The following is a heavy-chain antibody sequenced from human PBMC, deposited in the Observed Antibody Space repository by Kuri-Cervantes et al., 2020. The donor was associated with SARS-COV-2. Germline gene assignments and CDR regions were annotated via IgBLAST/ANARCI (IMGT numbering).Heavy chain of an antibody. CDR2: IIPIFGTA. D-gene: IGHD1-26*01. CDR3: ARGNWVSGSYDSGSVGSSDHYFDY. CDR1: GGTFSSYA. V-gene: IGHV1-69*13. Sequence: SVKVSCKASGGTFSSYAISWVRQAPGQGLEWMGGIIPIFGTANYAQKFQGRVTITADESTSTACMELSSLRSEDTAVYYCARGNWVSGSYDSGSVGSSDHYFDYWGQGTLVTVSS. J-gene: IGHJ4*02.